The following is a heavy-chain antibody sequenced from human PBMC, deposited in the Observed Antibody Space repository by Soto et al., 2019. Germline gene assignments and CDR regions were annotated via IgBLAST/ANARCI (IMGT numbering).Heavy chain of an antibody. CDR3: AREVVETSSLWLDP. D-gene: IGHD6-6*01. CDR1: GFTFSYYA. CDR2: LSDTGSTT. V-gene: IGHV3-23*01. J-gene: IGHJ5*02. Sequence: PGGSLRLSCAASGFTFSYYAMGWVRQAPGKGLEWVSVLSDTGSTTYYADSVKGRFTISRDNSRNTLYLQMNSLRTEDTAVYYCAREVVETSSLWLDPWGQGTLVTVSS.